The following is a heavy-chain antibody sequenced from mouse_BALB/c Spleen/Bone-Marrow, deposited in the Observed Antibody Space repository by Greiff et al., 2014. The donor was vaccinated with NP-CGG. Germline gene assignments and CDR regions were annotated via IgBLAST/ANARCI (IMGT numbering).Heavy chain of an antibody. V-gene: IGHV1S130*01. D-gene: IGHD2-14*01. CDR2: IHPNSGNT. Sequence: VQLQQSGSVLVRPGASVKLSCKASGYTFTSSWMHWAKQRPGQGLEWIGDIHPNSGNTNYNEKFRGKATLTVDTSSNTAYVDLSSLTSEDSAVYYRARSYRFWYFDVWGAGTTVTVSS. CDR3: ARSYRFWYFDV. CDR1: GYTFTSSW. J-gene: IGHJ1*01.